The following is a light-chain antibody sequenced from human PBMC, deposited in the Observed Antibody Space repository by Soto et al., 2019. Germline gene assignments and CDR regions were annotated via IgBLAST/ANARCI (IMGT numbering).Light chain of an antibody. Sequence: NVLTQSPGTLSLSPGERATLSGRASQTVSGNYVAWYQQKPGQTPRLLIYGASSRATGIPDRFSGSGSGTDFTLTISRLEPEDFAVYHCQQYGDSPLTFGGGTKVDIK. V-gene: IGKV3-20*01. CDR3: QQYGDSPLT. CDR1: QTVSGNY. J-gene: IGKJ4*01. CDR2: GAS.